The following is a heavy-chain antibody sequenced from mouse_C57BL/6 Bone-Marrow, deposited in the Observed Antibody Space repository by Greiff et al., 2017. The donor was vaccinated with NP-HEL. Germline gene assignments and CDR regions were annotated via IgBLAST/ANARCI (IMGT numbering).Heavy chain of an antibody. CDR2: ILPGSGST. V-gene: IGHV1-9*01. J-gene: IGHJ3*01. CDR1: GYTFTGYW. D-gene: IGHD1-1*01. Sequence: QVQLQQSGAELMKPGASVKLSCKATGYTFTGYWIDWVKQRPGHGLEWIGEILPGSGSTNYNEKFKGKATFTADQSSNTAYMHLRRLTTEDSAIYDCAGNPLLRRSSWFAYWGQGTLVTVSA. CDR3: AGNPLLRRSSWFAY.